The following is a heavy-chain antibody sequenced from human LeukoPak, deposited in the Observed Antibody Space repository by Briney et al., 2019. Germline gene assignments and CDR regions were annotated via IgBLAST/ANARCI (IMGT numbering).Heavy chain of an antibody. J-gene: IGHJ4*02. CDR3: ARGGMVRGVITPPFDN. CDR1: GFTFSSYW. D-gene: IGHD3-10*01. Sequence: GGSLRLSCAASGFTFSSYWMSWVRQAPGKGLEWVANIKQDGSEKYYVDSVKGRFTISRDNAKNSLYLQMNSLRAEDTAVYYCARGGMVRGVITPPFDNWGQGTLVTVSS. CDR2: IKQDGSEK. V-gene: IGHV3-7*03.